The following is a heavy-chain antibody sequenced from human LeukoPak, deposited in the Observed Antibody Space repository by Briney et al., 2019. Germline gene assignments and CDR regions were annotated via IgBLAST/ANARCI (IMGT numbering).Heavy chain of an antibody. Sequence: GGSLRLSCATSGFTFSTYAMHWVRQAPGKGLEWVAVIWYDGSNEHYADSVKGRFTISRDNSRNTLYLQMNSLRVEDTAVYYCAREVDCSGGRCYRGESDYWGQGTLVTVSS. J-gene: IGHJ4*02. V-gene: IGHV3-33*01. D-gene: IGHD2-15*01. CDR2: IWYDGSNE. CDR1: GFTFSTYA. CDR3: AREVDCSGGRCYRGESDY.